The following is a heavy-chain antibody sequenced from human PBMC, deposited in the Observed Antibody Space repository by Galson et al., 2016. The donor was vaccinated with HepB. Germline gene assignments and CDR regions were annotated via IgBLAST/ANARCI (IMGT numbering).Heavy chain of an antibody. CDR3: TRGVRGGAGMCYSPAFDY. V-gene: IGHV1-18*01. Sequence: SVKVSCKASGYTFNTYGIGWVRQAPGQGFEWMGWISGTNGHTNYAQSLQGRVTMTRDISTNTAYLEWRGLREDDTATYYCTRGVRGGAGMCYSPAFDYWGQGTLVTVSS. J-gene: IGHJ4*02. D-gene: IGHD2-21*01. CDR1: GYTFNTYG. CDR2: ISGTNGHT.